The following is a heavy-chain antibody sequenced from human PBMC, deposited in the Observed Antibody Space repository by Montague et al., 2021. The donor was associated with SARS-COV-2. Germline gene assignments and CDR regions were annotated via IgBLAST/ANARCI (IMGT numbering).Heavy chain of an antibody. J-gene: IGHJ4*02. CDR3: AKSRGIRYDSSGYYYPLDY. Sequence: RLSCAASGFTFSSYAMSWVRQAPGKGLEWASVIYSGGSSTYYADSVKGRFTISRDNSKNTLYLQMNSLRAEDTAVYYCAKSRGIRYDSSGYYYPLDYWGQGTLVTVSS. CDR2: IYSGGSST. CDR1: GFTFSSYA. D-gene: IGHD3-22*01. V-gene: IGHV3-23*03.